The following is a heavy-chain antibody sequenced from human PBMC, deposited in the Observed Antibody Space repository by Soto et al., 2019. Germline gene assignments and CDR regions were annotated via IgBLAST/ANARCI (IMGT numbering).Heavy chain of an antibody. CDR3: ARARSSSWAALYYYYYGMDV. Sequence: PGGSLRLSCAASGFTFSSYSMNWVRQAPGKGLEWVSSISGSSSYIYYADSVKGRFTISRDNAKNSLYLQMNSLRAEDTAVYYCARARSSSWAALYYYYYGMDVWGQGTTVTVSS. CDR2: ISGSSSYI. CDR1: GFTFSSYS. J-gene: IGHJ6*02. V-gene: IGHV3-21*01. D-gene: IGHD6-13*01.